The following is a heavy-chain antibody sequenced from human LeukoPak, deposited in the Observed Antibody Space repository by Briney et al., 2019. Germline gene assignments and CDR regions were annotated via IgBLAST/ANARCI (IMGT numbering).Heavy chain of an antibody. Sequence: GGSLRLSCAASGFTFSTYEMNWVRQAPGKGLEWISYISSSGSTRYYADSVMGRFTISRDNAENSLFLQMNGLKVDDTAVYYCTRDRYSSGPVGAFDIWGQGTMLTVSS. J-gene: IGHJ3*02. CDR3: TRDRYSSGPVGAFDI. D-gene: IGHD6-25*01. CDR2: ISSSGSTR. CDR1: GFTFSTYE. V-gene: IGHV3-48*03.